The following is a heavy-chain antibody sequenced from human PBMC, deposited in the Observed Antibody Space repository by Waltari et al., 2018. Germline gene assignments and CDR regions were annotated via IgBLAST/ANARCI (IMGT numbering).Heavy chain of an antibody. CDR1: GYSFTSYW. CDR2: IDPSDSYT. D-gene: IGHD2-21*02. Sequence: EVQLVQSGAAVKKPGESLRISCKGSGYSFTSYWISWVRRMPGKGLEWMGRIDPSDSYTNYSPSCQGHVTISADKSISTAYLQWSSLKASDTAMYYCARLQATYCGGDCYPHWYFDLWGRGTLVTVSS. V-gene: IGHV5-10-1*03. CDR3: ARLQATYCGGDCYPHWYFDL. J-gene: IGHJ2*01.